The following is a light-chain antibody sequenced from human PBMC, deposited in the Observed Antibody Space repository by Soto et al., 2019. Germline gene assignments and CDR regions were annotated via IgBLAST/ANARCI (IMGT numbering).Light chain of an antibody. CDR2: GAS. V-gene: IGKV3-20*01. CDR1: QSVSSNY. J-gene: IGKJ1*01. Sequence: EILLTQSPGTLSLYPGERATLSCRASQSVSSNYLAWFQQKPGQAPRLLIYGASSRATGIPDRFSGSGSGTDFTLTISRLEPEDFAVYYCQQYGSLPRTFGQGTKVDIK. CDR3: QQYGSLPRT.